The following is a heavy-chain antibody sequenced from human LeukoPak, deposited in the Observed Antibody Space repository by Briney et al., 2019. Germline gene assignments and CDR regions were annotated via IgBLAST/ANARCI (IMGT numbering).Heavy chain of an antibody. V-gene: IGHV3-9*01. CDR3: AKDRALYGDYDQDAFVI. Sequence: GGSLRLSCAASGFTFDDYAMHWVRQAPGKGLEWVSGISWNSGSIGYADSVKGRFTISRDNAKNSLYLQMNSLRAEDTALYYCAKDRALYGDYDQDAFVIWGQGTMVTVSS. CDR2: ISWNSGSI. D-gene: IGHD4-17*01. CDR1: GFTFDDYA. J-gene: IGHJ3*02.